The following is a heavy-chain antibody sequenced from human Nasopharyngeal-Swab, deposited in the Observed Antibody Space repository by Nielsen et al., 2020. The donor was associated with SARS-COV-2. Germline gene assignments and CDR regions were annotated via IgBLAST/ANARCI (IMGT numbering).Heavy chain of an antibody. CDR1: GYTFSSYG. V-gene: IGHV1-18*01. J-gene: IGHJ4*02. D-gene: IGHD5-18*01. CDR3: ARDVEEWLVVPSLSFDH. Sequence: ASVKVSCKASGYTFSSYGINWVRQAPGRGLEWMGWISAYNADTSYAQRLQDRLSMTTDTSTTTAFMELTSLRSDDTAVYYCARDVEEWLVVPSLSFDHWGQGTLVTVSS. CDR2: ISAYNADT.